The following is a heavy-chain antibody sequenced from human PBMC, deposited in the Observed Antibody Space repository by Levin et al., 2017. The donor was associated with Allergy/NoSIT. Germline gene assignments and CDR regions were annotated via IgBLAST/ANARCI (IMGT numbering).Heavy chain of an antibody. Sequence: PGGSLRLSCAASGFSFRSFGMNWVRQDPGKGLEWVAVISYDGSDKYYADSVKGRFTISRDNSKNTLYQQMNSLRPEDTAVYYCAKDIGFGTSSWSFDHWGQGILVTVSS. D-gene: IGHD6-13*01. V-gene: IGHV3-30*18. J-gene: IGHJ4*02. CDR1: GFSFRSFG. CDR3: AKDIGFGTSSWSFDH. CDR2: ISYDGSDK.